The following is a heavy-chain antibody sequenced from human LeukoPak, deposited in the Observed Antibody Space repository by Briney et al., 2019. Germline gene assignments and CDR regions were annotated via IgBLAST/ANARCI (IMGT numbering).Heavy chain of an antibody. J-gene: IGHJ4*02. CDR3: ATHCSGTACHRDY. Sequence: GGSLRLSCAASGFTFGSSAMHWVRQAPGKGRECVAFIQFDGSYKHYSDSVKGRFTISRDNSKNTLYLEMNSLRPEDTAVYYCATHCSGTACHRDYWGQGTLVTVSS. CDR2: IQFDGSYK. CDR1: GFTFGSSA. V-gene: IGHV3-30*02. D-gene: IGHD2-15*01.